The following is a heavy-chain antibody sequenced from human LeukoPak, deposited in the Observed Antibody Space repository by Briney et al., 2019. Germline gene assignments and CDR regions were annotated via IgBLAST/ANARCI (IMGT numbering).Heavy chain of an antibody. Sequence: GGSLRLSCAASGFTSSSYAMSWVRQAPGKGLEWVSAISGSGGSTYYADSVKGRFTISRDNSKNTLYLQMNSLRAEDTAVYYCAKRVYYDFWSGPNWFDPWGQGTLVTVSP. V-gene: IGHV3-23*01. CDR3: AKRVYYDFWSGPNWFDP. CDR1: GFTSSSYA. J-gene: IGHJ5*02. CDR2: ISGSGGST. D-gene: IGHD3-3*01.